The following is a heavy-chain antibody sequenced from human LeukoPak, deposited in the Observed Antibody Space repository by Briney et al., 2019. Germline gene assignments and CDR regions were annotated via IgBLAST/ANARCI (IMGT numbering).Heavy chain of an antibody. CDR3: ARSAGDSFDY. V-gene: IGHV1-8*01. CDR2: MNPNSGNT. CDR1: GYTFSSYD. Sequence: ASVKVSCKASGYTFSSYDINWVRQATGQGLEWMGWMNPNSGNTGYAQKFQGRVTMTRNTSISTAYMELSNLRSEDMAVYYCARSAGDSFDYWGQGTLVTVSS. D-gene: IGHD2-21*02. J-gene: IGHJ4*02.